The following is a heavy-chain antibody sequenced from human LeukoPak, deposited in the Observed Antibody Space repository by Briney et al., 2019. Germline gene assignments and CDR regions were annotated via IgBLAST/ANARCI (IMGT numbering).Heavy chain of an antibody. CDR2: VIPVFNTS. D-gene: IGHD3-3*01. J-gene: IGHJ5*01. V-gene: IGHV1-69*01. Sequence: AASLKVSCKPSGDFSTHAISWVRQAPRQGREWMGGVIPVFNTSKYAQKFQGRVTITADESTTTAYMELSNLKSEDTAVYYCARQGGQFLWAQFFDSWGEGTLVTVSS. CDR3: ARQGGQFLWAQFFDS. CDR1: GDFSTHA.